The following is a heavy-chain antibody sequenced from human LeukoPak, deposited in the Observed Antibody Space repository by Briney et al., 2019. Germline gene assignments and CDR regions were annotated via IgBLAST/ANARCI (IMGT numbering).Heavy chain of an antibody. V-gene: IGHV1-18*01. CDR2: LSASNGNT. D-gene: IGHD2-8*01. J-gene: IGHJ4*02. Sequence: ASVKVSCKASGYTLSNFGISLVRQAPGQGLEWMGWLSASNGNTNYVQKVRGRVTMTTDTSTNTAYLELTSLRSDDTAVYYCARDLRELMGGDYYFDYWGQGTLVTVSS. CDR1: GYTLSNFG. CDR3: ARDLRELMGGDYYFDY.